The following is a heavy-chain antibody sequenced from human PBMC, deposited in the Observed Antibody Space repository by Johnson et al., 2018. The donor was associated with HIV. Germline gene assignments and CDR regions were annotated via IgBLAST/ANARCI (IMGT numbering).Heavy chain of an antibody. V-gene: IGHV3-20*04. CDR1: GFTFDDYG. J-gene: IGHJ3*02. Sequence: VQLVESGGGLVQPGGSLRLSCAASGFTFDDYGMSWVRQAPGKGLEWVSGINWNGGSTGYADSVKGRFTISRDNSKNTLYLQMNSLRAEDTAVYYCAKDPGRRDPHAFDIWGQGTMVTVSS. CDR3: AKDPGRRDPHAFDI. D-gene: IGHD2-15*01. CDR2: INWNGGST.